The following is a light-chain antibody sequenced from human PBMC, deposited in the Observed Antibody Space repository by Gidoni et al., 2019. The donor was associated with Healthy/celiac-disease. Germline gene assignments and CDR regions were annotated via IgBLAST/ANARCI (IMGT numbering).Light chain of an antibody. CDR3: QQYGSSPLT. CDR1: QSVSSSY. J-gene: IGKJ4*01. CDR2: GAS. V-gene: IGKV3-20*01. Sequence: ELVLTQSPGTLSLSPGERATLSCRASQSVSSSYLAWYQQKPGQAPRLLIYGASSRATGIPDRFSGSGSGTDFTLTISRLEPEDVAVYYGQQYGSSPLTFGGGTKVEIK.